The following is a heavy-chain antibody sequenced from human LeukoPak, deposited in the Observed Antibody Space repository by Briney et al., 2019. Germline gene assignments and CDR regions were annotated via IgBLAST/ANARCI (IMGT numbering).Heavy chain of an antibody. CDR1: GFIFSSYA. CDR3: AKRERYYYDSSGYFDY. D-gene: IGHD3-22*01. CDR2: ISGSGRDT. J-gene: IGHJ4*02. Sequence: GGSLRLSCAASGFIFSSYAMSWVRQAPGKGLEWVSAISGSGRDTYYADSVKGRFTISRDNSKNTLYLQMNSLRAEDTAVYYCAKRERYYYDSSGYFDYWGQGTLVTASS. V-gene: IGHV3-23*01.